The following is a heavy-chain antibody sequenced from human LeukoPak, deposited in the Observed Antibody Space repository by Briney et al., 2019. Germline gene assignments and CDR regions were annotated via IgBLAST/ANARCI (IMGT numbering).Heavy chain of an antibody. V-gene: IGHV3-23*01. CDR1: GFTFSNYD. CDR3: AKEARPGYCSGGSCSWFDP. J-gene: IGHJ5*02. D-gene: IGHD2-15*01. CDR2: ISGSGGST. Sequence: GGSLRLSCAAYGFTFSNYDMTWVRQAPGKGLQWVSAISGSGGSTYYADSVKGRFTISRDNLKNTLYLQVNSLRVEDTAVYYCAKEARPGYCSGGSCSWFDPWGQGVLVTVSS.